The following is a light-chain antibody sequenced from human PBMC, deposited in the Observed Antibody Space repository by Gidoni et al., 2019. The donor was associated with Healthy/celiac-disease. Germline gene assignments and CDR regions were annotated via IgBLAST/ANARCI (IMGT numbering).Light chain of an antibody. Sequence: QAVLTQPSSLSASPGASASLTCTLRSGINVGTYRIYWYQQKPGSPPQYLLRYKSDSDKQQGSGVPSRFSGSKDASANAGIFLISGLQSADEADYYCMIWHSSAWVFGGGTKLXV. CDR2: YKSDSDK. CDR1: SGINVGTYR. V-gene: IGLV5-45*03. CDR3: MIWHSSAWV. J-gene: IGLJ3*02.